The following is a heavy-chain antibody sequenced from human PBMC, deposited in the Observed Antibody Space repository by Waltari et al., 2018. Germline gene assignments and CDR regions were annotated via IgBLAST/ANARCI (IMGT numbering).Heavy chain of an antibody. Sequence: QVQLQESGPGLVKPSETLSLTCTVSGGSISSYYWSWIRQPAGKGLEWIGRIYTSGSTNSTPSLKRRVTMSVDTSKNQFSLKLSSVTAADTAVYYCARLQYDSSGYYLGAFDIWGQGTMVTVSS. CDR2: IYTSGST. D-gene: IGHD3-22*01. CDR3: ARLQYDSSGYYLGAFDI. J-gene: IGHJ3*02. V-gene: IGHV4-4*07. CDR1: GGSISSYY.